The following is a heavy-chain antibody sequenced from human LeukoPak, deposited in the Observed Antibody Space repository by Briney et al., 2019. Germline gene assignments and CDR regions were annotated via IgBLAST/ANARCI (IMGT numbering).Heavy chain of an antibody. CDR1: GGSFSGYY. V-gene: IGHV4-34*01. D-gene: IGHD1-26*01. Sequence: PSETLSLTCAVYGGSFSGYYWSWIRQPPGKGLEWIGEISHGGSTNYNPSLKSRVTISIDTSKNQFSLKLSSVTAADTAVYYCARLPIVGATTFDYWGQGTLVTVSS. CDR3: ARLPIVGATTFDY. CDR2: ISHGGST. J-gene: IGHJ4*02.